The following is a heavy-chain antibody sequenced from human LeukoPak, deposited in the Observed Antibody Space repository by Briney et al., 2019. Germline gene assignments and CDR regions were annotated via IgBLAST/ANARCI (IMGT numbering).Heavy chain of an antibody. CDR3: ARSDSSGYPWYFDY. Sequence: GSPRLSCAASGFSLRSYGMSWVRQAPGKGLEWVSAISGSGGSTYYADSVKGRFTISRGNSKNTPYPQMNSLRAEDTAVYYCARSDSSGYPWYFDYWGQGTMVTVSS. J-gene: IGHJ4*02. V-gene: IGHV3-23*01. D-gene: IGHD3-22*01. CDR1: GFSLRSYG. CDR2: ISGSGGST.